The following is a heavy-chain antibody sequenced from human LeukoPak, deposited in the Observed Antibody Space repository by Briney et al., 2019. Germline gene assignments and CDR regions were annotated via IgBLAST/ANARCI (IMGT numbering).Heavy chain of an antibody. J-gene: IGHJ4*02. CDR3: ARDARDGYHYDY. Sequence: GGSLRLSCEASGFSFSGYAMNWVRQAPGKGLDWVSSISSGGNNVYYADSVKGRFTISRDNAKNSLYLQMNSLGPEDTAMYYCARDARDGYHYDYWGQGTLVTVSS. V-gene: IGHV3-21*04. D-gene: IGHD5-24*01. CDR2: ISSGGNNV. CDR1: GFSFSGYA.